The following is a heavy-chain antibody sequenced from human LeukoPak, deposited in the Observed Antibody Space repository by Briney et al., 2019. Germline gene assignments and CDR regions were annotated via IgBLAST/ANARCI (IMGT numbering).Heavy chain of an antibody. J-gene: IGHJ4*02. V-gene: IGHV1-46*01. CDR3: ARGETGAYQIDY. Sequence: ASVKVSCKASGYTFTSYYMHWVRQAPGQGLEWMGIINPSGGSTSYAQEFQGRVTMTRDMSTSTVYMELSSLRSEDTAVYYCARGETGAYQIDYWGQGTLVTVSS. CDR1: GYTFTSYY. D-gene: IGHD2-8*02. CDR2: INPSGGST.